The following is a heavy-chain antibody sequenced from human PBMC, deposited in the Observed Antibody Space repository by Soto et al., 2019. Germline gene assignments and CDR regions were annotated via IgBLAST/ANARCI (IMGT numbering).Heavy chain of an antibody. J-gene: IGHJ6*02. V-gene: IGHV4-34*01. Sequence: SETLSLTCAVYGGSFSGYYWSWIRQPPGKGLEWIGEINHSGSTNYNPSLKSRVTISVDTSKNQFSPKLSSVTAADTAVYYCARGVRFLSWYYYYGMDVWGQGTTVTVSS. CDR1: GGSFSGYY. CDR2: INHSGST. CDR3: ARGVRFLSWYYYYGMDV. D-gene: IGHD3-3*01.